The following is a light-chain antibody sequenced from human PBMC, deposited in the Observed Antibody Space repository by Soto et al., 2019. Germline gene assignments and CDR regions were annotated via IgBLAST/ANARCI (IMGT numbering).Light chain of an antibody. J-gene: IGLJ3*02. CDR3: SSYTRSSTRV. CDR2: EVS. CDR1: SSDVGGYNY. V-gene: IGLV2-14*01. Sequence: QSVLTQPASVSGSPGQSITISCTGTSSDVGGYNYVSWYQPHPGKAPKLMIYEVSNRPSGVSNRFSGSKSGNTASLTTSGLQADDEADYYCSSYTRSSTRVFGGGTKLTVL.